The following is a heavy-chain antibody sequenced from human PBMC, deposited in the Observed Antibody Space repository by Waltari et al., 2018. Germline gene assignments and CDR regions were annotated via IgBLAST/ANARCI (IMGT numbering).Heavy chain of an antibody. V-gene: IGHV4-34*01. Sequence: QVQLQQWGAGLLKPSETLSLTCAVYGGSFSGYYWSWIRQPPGKGLEWIGSIYHSGSTYYNPSLKSRVTISVDTSKNQFSLKLSSVTAADTAVYYCARYYPGIAVAEDAFDIWGQGTMVTVSS. J-gene: IGHJ3*02. CDR2: IYHSGST. CDR3: ARYYPGIAVAEDAFDI. CDR1: GGSFSGYY. D-gene: IGHD6-19*01.